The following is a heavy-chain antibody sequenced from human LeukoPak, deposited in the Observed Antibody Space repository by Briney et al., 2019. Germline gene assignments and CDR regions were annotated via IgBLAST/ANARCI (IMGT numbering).Heavy chain of an antibody. CDR1: GFTFSSYG. D-gene: IGHD6-19*01. J-gene: IGHJ4*02. CDR3: TYVISGWAFEY. Sequence: GGSLRLSCAASGFTFSSYGMHWVRQPPGKGLEWVAGISYDGSNEHHADSVRGRFAISRDNSKTTVFLQMNSLRAEDTAVYYCTYVISGWAFEYWGQGTLVTVSS. CDR2: ISYDGSNE. V-gene: IGHV3-30*03.